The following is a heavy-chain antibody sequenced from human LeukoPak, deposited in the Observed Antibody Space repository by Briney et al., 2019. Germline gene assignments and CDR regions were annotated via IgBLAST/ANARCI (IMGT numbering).Heavy chain of an antibody. D-gene: IGHD2-15*01. J-gene: IGHJ4*02. CDR2: ISSSSSTI. V-gene: IGHV3-48*02. CDR1: GFTFSSES. Sequence: PGGSLRLSCAASGFTFSSESMNWGRQAPGKGLEWVSYISSSSSTIYYADSVKGRFTISRDNAKNSLYLQMNSLRDEDTAVYCCARVHSGRFDYWGQGTLVTVSS. CDR3: ARVHSGRFDY.